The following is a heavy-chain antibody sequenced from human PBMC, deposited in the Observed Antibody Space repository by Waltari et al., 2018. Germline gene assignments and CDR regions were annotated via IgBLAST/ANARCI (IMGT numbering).Heavy chain of an antibody. CDR2: VHSGGTT. Sequence: QLQLQESGPGLVEPSETLSLTCSVSGGSLSGNSYYWGWIRQPPGKGLEWIGSVHSGGTTYYHPSLKSRISISLDTTEHRFSLKLTSVTAADTAVCYCARRSSGAYPDYYYGLDVWGQGATV. V-gene: IGHV4-39*02. J-gene: IGHJ6*02. CDR3: ARRSSGAYPDYYYGLDV. CDR1: GGSLSGNSYY. D-gene: IGHD3-22*01.